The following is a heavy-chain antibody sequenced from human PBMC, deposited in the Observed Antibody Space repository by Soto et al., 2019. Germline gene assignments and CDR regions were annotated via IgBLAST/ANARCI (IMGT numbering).Heavy chain of an antibody. CDR3: AKRPDYSTTWYYFDS. Sequence: AASVKVSCKAIGYSFTSHYIHWVRQAPGQGLERMGTIYTGGVNIGYAQKFQGRVTMTKDTSTTTVYMELNSLTSEDSAVYYCAKRPDYSTTWYYFDSWGQGTLVTVSS. CDR1: GYSFTSHY. CDR2: IYTGGVNI. J-gene: IGHJ4*02. V-gene: IGHV1-46*01. D-gene: IGHD2-2*01.